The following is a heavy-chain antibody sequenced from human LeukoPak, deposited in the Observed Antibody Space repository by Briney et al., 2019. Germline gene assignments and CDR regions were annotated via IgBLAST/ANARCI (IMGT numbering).Heavy chain of an antibody. CDR2: IYYSGST. J-gene: IGHJ4*02. V-gene: IGHV4-61*01. D-gene: IGHD3-3*01. CDR1: GGSISSGSYY. CDR3: ARAYYDFWSGYPFHFDY. Sequence: QPSQTLSLTCTVSGGSISSGSYYWSWIRQPPGKGLEWIGYIYYSGSTNYNPSLKSRVTISVDTSKNQISLKLSSVTAADTAVYYCARAYYDFWSGYPFHFDYWGQGTLVTVSS.